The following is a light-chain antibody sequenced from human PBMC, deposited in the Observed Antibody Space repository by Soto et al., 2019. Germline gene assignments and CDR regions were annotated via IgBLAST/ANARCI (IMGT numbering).Light chain of an antibody. V-gene: IGLV1-44*01. CDR3: AAWIDSLNGPV. CDR1: SSNIGSYT. J-gene: IGLJ3*02. Sequence: QPVLTQPPSASGTPGQRVTISCSGSSSNIGSYTVNWYQHLPGSAPKLLIYSNNQRSSGVPDRFSGSKSGTSASLAISGLQSEDEADYHCAAWIDSLNGPVFGGGTKLTVL. CDR2: SNN.